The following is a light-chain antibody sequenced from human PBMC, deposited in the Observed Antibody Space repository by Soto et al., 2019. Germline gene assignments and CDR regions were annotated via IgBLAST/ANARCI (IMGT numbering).Light chain of an antibody. J-gene: IGKJ1*01. CDR2: GAS. CDR3: QQYGSSPVT. CDR1: QSVSSSY. V-gene: IGKV3-20*01. Sequence: EIVLTQSPGTLSLSPGERATLSCRASQSVSSSYLAWYQQKPGQAPRLLIHGASSRATGIPDRLSGSGSGTDFTLTISRLEPEDCAVYYCQQYGSSPVTFGQGTKVEIK.